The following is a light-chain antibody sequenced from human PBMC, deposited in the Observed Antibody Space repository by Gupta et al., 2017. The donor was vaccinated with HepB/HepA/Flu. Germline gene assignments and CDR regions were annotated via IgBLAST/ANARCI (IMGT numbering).Light chain of an antibody. J-gene: IGKJ1*01. CDR2: GAS. CDR3: QLYNTSPTWT. V-gene: IGKV3-20*01. CDR1: QSVTSY. Sequence: EIVLTQSPGTLSLSPGERATLSRRASQSVTSYLAWYQQKPGQAPRLLIYGASSRATGIPDRFSGSGSGTDFTLTISRLEPEDFAVYYCQLYNTSPTWTFGQGTKVEIK.